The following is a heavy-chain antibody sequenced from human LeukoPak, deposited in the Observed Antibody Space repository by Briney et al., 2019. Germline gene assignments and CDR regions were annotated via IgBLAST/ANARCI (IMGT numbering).Heavy chain of an antibody. J-gene: IGHJ4*02. D-gene: IGHD4-17*01. V-gene: IGHV4-39*01. CDR1: GASISRSDYF. CDR2: IYYSGST. CDR3: ARSSEYGDPFNY. Sequence: SETLSLTCTVSGASISRSDYFWGWIRQPPGKGLEWIGSIYYSGSTYYSPSLKGRVTLSVDTSKDQFSLKLNSVTAADTAVYYCARSSEYGDPFNYWGQGTLVTVSS.